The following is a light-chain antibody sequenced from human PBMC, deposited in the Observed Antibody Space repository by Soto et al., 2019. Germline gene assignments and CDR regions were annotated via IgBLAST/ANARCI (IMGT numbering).Light chain of an antibody. V-gene: IGKV1-27*01. Sequence: DSRMRQASCSLSASVGARITFSFRASQGIASFLAWFQQRPGRVPQLLIYAASTLRSGVPSRFSGNASGADFTLTISSLQPDDIAPYYCQQYNSHFWTFAQGTMVDIK. CDR3: QQYNSHFWT. CDR2: AAS. CDR1: QGIASF. J-gene: IGKJ1*01.